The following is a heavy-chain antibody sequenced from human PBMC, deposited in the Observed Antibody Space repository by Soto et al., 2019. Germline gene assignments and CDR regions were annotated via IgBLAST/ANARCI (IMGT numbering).Heavy chain of an antibody. V-gene: IGHV3-23*01. Sequence: EVQLLESGGGLVQPGGSLRLSCAASGFTFSSYALNWVRQVPGKGLEWVSGLTGNGDRTYYANSMKGRFTISRDNSKNTLYLQMNNLRAEDTAVYYCAKEKQWLVRGKWVDPWGQGTLVTVSS. CDR2: LTGNGDRT. J-gene: IGHJ5*02. D-gene: IGHD6-19*01. CDR1: GFTFSSYA. CDR3: AKEKQWLVRGKWVDP.